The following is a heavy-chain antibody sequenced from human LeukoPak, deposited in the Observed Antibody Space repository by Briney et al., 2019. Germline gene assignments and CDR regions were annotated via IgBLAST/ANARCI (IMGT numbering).Heavy chain of an antibody. CDR3: ARDRPKAATFDP. J-gene: IGHJ5*02. CDR2: IYTSGST. CDR1: GGSISSYY. V-gene: IGHV4-4*07. D-gene: IGHD2-15*01. Sequence: SETLSLTCTVSGGSISSYYWSWIRQPAGKGLEWIGRIYTSGSTNYNPSLKSRVTMSEDTSKNQFSLKLSSVTAADTAVYYCARDRPKAATFDPWGQGTLVTVSS.